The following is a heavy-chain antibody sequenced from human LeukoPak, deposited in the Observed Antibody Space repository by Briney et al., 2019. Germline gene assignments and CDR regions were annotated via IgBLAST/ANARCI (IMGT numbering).Heavy chain of an antibody. CDR2: INPNSGGT. Sequence: ASVKVSCKASGYTFTSYGISWVRQAPGQGLEWMGWINPNSGGTNYAQKFQGRVTMTRDTSISTAYMELSRLRSDDTAVYYCASGKTGTKSNWFDPWGQGTLVTVSS. V-gene: IGHV1-2*02. CDR1: GYTFTSYG. CDR3: ASGKTGTKSNWFDP. J-gene: IGHJ5*02. D-gene: IGHD1-1*01.